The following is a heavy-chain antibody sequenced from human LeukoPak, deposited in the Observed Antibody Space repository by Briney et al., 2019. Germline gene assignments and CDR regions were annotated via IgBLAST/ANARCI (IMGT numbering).Heavy chain of an antibody. D-gene: IGHD3-9*01. Sequence: SETLSPTCAVYGGSFSGYYWSWIRQPPGKGLEGIGEINHSGSTNYNPSLKSRVTISVDTSKNQFSLELSSVTAADTAVYYCARGGTYDILTGYYNLETDYWGQGTLVTVSS. CDR1: GGSFSGYY. V-gene: IGHV4-34*01. CDR2: INHSGST. CDR3: ARGGTYDILTGYYNLETDY. J-gene: IGHJ4*02.